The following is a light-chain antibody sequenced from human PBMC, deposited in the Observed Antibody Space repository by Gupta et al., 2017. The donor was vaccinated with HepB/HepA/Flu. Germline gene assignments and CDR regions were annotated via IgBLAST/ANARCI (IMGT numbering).Light chain of an antibody. CDR1: SSDVGGYNR. J-gene: IGLJ2*01. V-gene: IGLV2-18*02. CDR2: EVS. CDR3: SSYTVWSTMA. Sequence: QSALTPPPSVSGSPAQSDTILCTGPSSDVGGYNRVSWYQQSPGAAPKLILYEVSNRPSGVPDRFSGSKSGNTASLTISGLQAEDEADYYCSSYTVWSTMAFGGGTKLTVL.